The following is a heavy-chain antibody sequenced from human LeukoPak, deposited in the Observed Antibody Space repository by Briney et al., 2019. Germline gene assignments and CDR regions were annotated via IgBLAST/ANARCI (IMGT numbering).Heavy chain of an antibody. J-gene: IGHJ4*02. CDR3: ARAGWFGELLDY. Sequence: SETLSLTCTVSGGSISSYYWSWIRQPPGKGLEWIGYIYYSGSTNYNPSLKSRVTISVDTSKNQFSPKLSSVTAADTAVYYCARAGWFGELLDYWGQGTLVTVSS. V-gene: IGHV4-59*13. CDR2: IYYSGST. CDR1: GGSISSYY. D-gene: IGHD3-10*01.